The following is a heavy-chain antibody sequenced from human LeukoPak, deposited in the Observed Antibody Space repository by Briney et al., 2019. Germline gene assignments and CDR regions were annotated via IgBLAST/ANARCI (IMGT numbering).Heavy chain of an antibody. CDR2: ISSSSSYI. V-gene: IGHV3-21*01. D-gene: IGHD3-16*01. CDR3: ARDWGGDGVFDY. J-gene: IGHJ4*02. CDR1: GFPFSGYS. Sequence: GGSLRLSCAASGFPFSGYSMNWVRQAPGKGLEWVSSISSSSSYIYYADSVKGRFTISRDSAKNSLYLQVNSLRAEDTAVYYCARDWGGDGVFDYWGQGTLVTVSS.